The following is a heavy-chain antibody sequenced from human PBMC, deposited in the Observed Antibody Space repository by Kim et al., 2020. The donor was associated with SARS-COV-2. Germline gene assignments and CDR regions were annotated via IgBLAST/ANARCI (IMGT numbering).Heavy chain of an antibody. V-gene: IGHV4-59*13. CDR2: IYYSGST. Sequence: SETLSLTCTVSGASITSYYWTWIRQPPGKGLELIGYIYYSGSTNYNPSLNSRVTLSVDTPKNQFSLKLSSVTAADTAVYYCASYSGSFYFQHWGLGTLIT. D-gene: IGHD1-26*01. CDR3: ASYSGSFYFQH. CDR1: GASITSYY. J-gene: IGHJ1*01.